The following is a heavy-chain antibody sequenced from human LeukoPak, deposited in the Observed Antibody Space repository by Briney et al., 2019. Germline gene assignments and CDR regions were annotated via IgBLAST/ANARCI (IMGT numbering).Heavy chain of an antibody. V-gene: IGHV1-18*01. D-gene: IGHD3-22*01. Sequence: ASVKVSCKASGYTFTSYGISWVRQAPGQGLEWMGWISAYNGNTNYAQKLQGRVTMTTDTSTSTAYMELRSLRSDDTAVYYCARGSPPRVYYDRSGYYSYYFDYGGQGTLVTVSS. CDR1: GYTFTSYG. J-gene: IGHJ4*02. CDR3: ARGSPPRVYYDRSGYYSYYFDY. CDR2: ISAYNGNT.